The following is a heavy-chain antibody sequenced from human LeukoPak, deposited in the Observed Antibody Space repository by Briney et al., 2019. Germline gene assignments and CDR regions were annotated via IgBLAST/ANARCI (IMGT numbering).Heavy chain of an antibody. CDR1: GFTFSDYS. J-gene: IGHJ4*02. D-gene: IGHD5-24*01. CDR2: IGNDSGNT. V-gene: IGHV3-48*01. Sequence: GGSLRLSCAASGFTFSDYSMNWVRQAPGKGLEWISYIGNDSGNTNYADAVNGRFTISGDKAKNSLYLQMNSLRVEDTAVYYCARDYKYAFDNWGQGNLVTVSS. CDR3: ARDYKYAFDN.